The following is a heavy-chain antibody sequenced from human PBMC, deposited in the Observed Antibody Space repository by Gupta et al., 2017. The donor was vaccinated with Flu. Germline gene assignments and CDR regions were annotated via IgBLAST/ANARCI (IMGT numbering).Heavy chain of an antibody. V-gene: IGHV1-2*06. J-gene: IGHJ5*02. CDR3: ARRCGSGGRTWLDP. CDR1: TGYY. Sequence: TGYYMHWVRQAPGQGLEGRGRINPKGGGTNYAQKWRGGVTMTRDTSISKDYMELRRLRCDDTAVYYCARRCGSGGRTWLDPWGQGTLVPVS. D-gene: IGHD3-16*01. CDR2: INPKGGGT.